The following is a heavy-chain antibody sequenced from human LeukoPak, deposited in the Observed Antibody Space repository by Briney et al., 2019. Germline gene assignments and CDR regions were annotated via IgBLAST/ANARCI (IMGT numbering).Heavy chain of an antibody. V-gene: IGHV5-51*01. CDR2: IYPGDSGT. CDR1: GYSFTSYW. D-gene: IGHD4-17*01. J-gene: IGHJ4*02. CDR3: ARRTDYGDYYFDY. Sequence: GESLKISCKGSGYSFTSYWIGWVRQMPGKGLERMGIIYPGDSGTRYSPSFQGQVTISADKSISTAYLQWSSLKASDTAMYYCARRTDYGDYYFDYWGQGTLVTVSS.